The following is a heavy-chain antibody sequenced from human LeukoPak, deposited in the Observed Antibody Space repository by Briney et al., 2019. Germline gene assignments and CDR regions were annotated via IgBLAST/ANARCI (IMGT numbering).Heavy chain of an antibody. CDR2: IRNDGRK. Sequence: GGSLRLSCAASGFTFSSYGMHWVRQAPGKGLEWVTFIRNDGRKLYADSVEGRFTISRDNSKNTLYLQMNSLRAEDTAVYYCAKEGGYCSGDSCPGSAFDVWGQGTMVIVSS. D-gene: IGHD2-15*01. V-gene: IGHV3-30*02. J-gene: IGHJ3*01. CDR3: AKEGGYCSGDSCPGSAFDV. CDR1: GFTFSSYG.